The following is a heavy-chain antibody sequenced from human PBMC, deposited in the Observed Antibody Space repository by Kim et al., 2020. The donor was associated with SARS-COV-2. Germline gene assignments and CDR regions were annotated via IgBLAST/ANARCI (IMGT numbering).Heavy chain of an antibody. CDR3: ATEVATTFDY. J-gene: IGHJ4*02. Sequence: TIYAKKFQGRVTMTEDTSTDTAYMELSSLRSEDTAVYYCATEVATTFDYWGQGTLVTVSS. V-gene: IGHV1-24*01. D-gene: IGHD5-12*01. CDR2: T.